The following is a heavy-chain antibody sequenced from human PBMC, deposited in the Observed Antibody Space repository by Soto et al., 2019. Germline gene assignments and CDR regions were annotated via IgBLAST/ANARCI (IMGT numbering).Heavy chain of an antibody. J-gene: IGHJ4*02. Sequence: EVQLLESGGGLVQPGGSLRLSCTASGFTFSSYAMSWVRQAPGKGLEWVSAISGSGGNTYYADSVKGRFTISRDNSKNSLYLQMNSLRAEDTGVYYCAKSITARPFDYWGQGALVTVSS. CDR2: ISGSGGNT. CDR3: AKSITARPFDY. CDR1: GFTFSSYA. V-gene: IGHV3-23*01. D-gene: IGHD6-6*01.